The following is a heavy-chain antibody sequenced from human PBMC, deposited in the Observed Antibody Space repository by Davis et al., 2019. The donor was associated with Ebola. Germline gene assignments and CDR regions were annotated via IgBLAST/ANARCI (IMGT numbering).Heavy chain of an antibody. V-gene: IGHV4-34*01. D-gene: IGHD1-14*01. Sequence: MPSETLSLTCAVHGGSFSGYYWSWIRQPPGKGLEWIGEINHSGSTNYNPSLKSRVTISVDTSKNQFSLKLSSVTAADTAVYYCARGIGITRYYYGMDVWGQGTTVIVSS. CDR3: ARGIGITRYYYGMDV. CDR2: INHSGST. CDR1: GGSFSGYY. J-gene: IGHJ6*02.